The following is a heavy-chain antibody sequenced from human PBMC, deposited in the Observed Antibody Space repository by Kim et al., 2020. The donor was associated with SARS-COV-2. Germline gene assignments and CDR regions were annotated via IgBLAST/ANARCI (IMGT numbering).Heavy chain of an antibody. CDR3: VAGPHHGSEDFAA. CDR1: GFSFSRND. V-gene: IGHV3-33*01. J-gene: IGHJ5*02. D-gene: IGHD2-15*01. CDR2: IWYDGSKT. Sequence: GGSLRLSCEASGFSFSRNDIHWVRQAQGQGPEWLAVIWYDGSKTFFADSVEGRFSISRDNSRATAYLHMSNLGVEDTAVYYCVAGPHHGSEDFAAWGQGTRVTVSS.